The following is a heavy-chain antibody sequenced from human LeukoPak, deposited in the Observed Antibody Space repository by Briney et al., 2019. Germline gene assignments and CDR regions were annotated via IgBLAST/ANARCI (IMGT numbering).Heavy chain of an antibody. D-gene: IGHD2-21*01. J-gene: IGHJ4*02. CDR2: ISYDGSNK. CDR3: AKPGEASNYYFDY. Sequence: GGSLRLSCAASGFTFSSYAMHWVRQAPGKGLEWVAVISYDGSNKYYADSVKGRFTISRDNSKNTLYLQMNSLRAEDTARYYCAKPGEASNYYFDYWGQGALVTVSS. CDR1: GFTFSSYA. V-gene: IGHV3-30-3*02.